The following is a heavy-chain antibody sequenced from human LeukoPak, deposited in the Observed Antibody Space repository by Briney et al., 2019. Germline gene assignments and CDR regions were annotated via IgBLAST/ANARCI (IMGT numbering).Heavy chain of an antibody. CDR1: GFTFSSYA. D-gene: IGHD1-26*01. CDR2: ISSSSSYI. CDR3: ARERIVGATYDY. V-gene: IGHV3-21*01. J-gene: IGHJ4*02. Sequence: PGGSLRLSCAASGFTFSSYAMHWVRQAPGKGLEWVSSISSSSSYIYYADSVKGRFTISRDNAKNSLYLQMNSLRAEDTAVYYCARERIVGATYDYWGQGTLVTVSS.